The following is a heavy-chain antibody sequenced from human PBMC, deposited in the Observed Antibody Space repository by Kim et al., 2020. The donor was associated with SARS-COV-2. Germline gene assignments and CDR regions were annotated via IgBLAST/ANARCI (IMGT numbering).Heavy chain of an antibody. D-gene: IGHD1-26*01. CDR1: GDSISSINW. CDR2: IHNSGNT. J-gene: IGHJ4*02. CDR3: AGLRTDSGSYFRFDH. Sequence: SETLSLTCAVSGDSISSINWWTWVRQFPGKGLEWVGEIHNSGNTNYNPSLKSRLTISVDTSKNQFSLKLSSVTAAATAVYYCAGLRTDSGSYFRFDHWGQGTLVTVSS. V-gene: IGHV4-4*02.